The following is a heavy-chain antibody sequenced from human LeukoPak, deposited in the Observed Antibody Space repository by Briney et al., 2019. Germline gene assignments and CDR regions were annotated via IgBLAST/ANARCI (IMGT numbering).Heavy chain of an antibody. V-gene: IGHV4-30-2*01. CDR2: IYHSGST. D-gene: IGHD6-13*01. J-gene: IGHJ2*01. Sequence: PSETLSLTCAVSGGSISSGGYSWSWIRQLPGKGLEWIGYIYHSGSTYYNPSLKSRVTISVDRSKNQFSLKLSSVTAADTAVYYCARGRKGGYSSSWLYWYFDLWGRGTLVTVSS. CDR1: GGSISSGGYS. CDR3: ARGRKGGYSSSWLYWYFDL.